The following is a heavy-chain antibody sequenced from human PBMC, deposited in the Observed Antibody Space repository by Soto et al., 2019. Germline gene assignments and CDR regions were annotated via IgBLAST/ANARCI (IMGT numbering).Heavy chain of an antibody. CDR2: IMPIFAAP. V-gene: IGHV1-69*06. J-gene: IGHJ4*02. Sequence: QVQLMQSGAEVKKPGSSVKVSCKASGGTISTNVISWVRQAPGPGLEWMGEIMPIFAAPNNAQKFQGRLTITADTSTTTVYMELSSLTSEDTAVYFCATGARYCSGGSCYPDDWGQGTLVIVSS. CDR1: GGTISTNV. CDR3: ATGARYCSGGSCYPDD. D-gene: IGHD2-15*01.